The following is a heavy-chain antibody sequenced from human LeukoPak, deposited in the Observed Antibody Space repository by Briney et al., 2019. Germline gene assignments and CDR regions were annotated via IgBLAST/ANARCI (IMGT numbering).Heavy chain of an antibody. D-gene: IGHD5-24*01. J-gene: IGHJ4*02. V-gene: IGHV3-21*01. CDR1: GFTFSSYS. Sequence: GGSLRLSCAASGFTFSSYSMNWVRQAPGKGLEWVSSISSSSSYIYYADSVKGRFTISRDNAKNSLYLQMNSLRAEDTAVYYCARVGSGYNNYFDYWGQGTLVTVSS. CDR3: ARVGSGYNNYFDY. CDR2: ISSSSSYI.